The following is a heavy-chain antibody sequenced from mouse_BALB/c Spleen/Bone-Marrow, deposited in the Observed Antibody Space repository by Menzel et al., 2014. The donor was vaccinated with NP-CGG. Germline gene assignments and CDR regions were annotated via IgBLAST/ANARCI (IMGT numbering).Heavy chain of an antibody. CDR2: IRNNANGSTT. D-gene: IGHD1-1*01. J-gene: IGHJ1*01. Sequence: EVHLVESGGGLVQPGGSLRLSCATSGFTFTDYYMSWVRQTPGKALEWLGFIRNNANGSTTDYSVSVKGQFTISRDNSQSNLYLQMNTLRVEDSATDYCARDENYDIYWYFDVWGAGTTVTVSS. CDR1: GFTFTDYY. CDR3: ARDENYDIYWYFDV. V-gene: IGHV7-3*02.